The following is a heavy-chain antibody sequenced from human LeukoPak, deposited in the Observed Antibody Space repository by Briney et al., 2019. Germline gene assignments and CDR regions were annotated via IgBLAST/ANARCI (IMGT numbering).Heavy chain of an antibody. CDR3: AKDLARYYDSSGYLYYYYGMDV. CDR1: GFTFDDYA. CDR2: ISWNSGSI. V-gene: IGHV3-9*01. D-gene: IGHD3-22*01. Sequence: GRSLRLSCAASGFTFDDYAMHWVRQAPGKGLEWVSGISWNSGSIGYADSVKGRFTISRDNAKNSLYLQMNSLRAEDTALYYCAKDLARYYDSSGYLYYYYGMDVWGQGTTVTVSS. J-gene: IGHJ6*02.